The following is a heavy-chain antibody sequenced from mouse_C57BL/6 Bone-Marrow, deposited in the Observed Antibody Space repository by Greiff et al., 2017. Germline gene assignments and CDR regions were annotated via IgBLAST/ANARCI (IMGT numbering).Heavy chain of an antibody. CDR1: GFNIKDDY. CDR2: IDPENGDT. D-gene: IGHD2-2*01. V-gene: IGHV14-4*01. J-gene: IGHJ1*03. CDR3: TTLGYYWYYDV. Sequence: EVQLQQSGAELVRPGASVKFSCTASGFNIKDDYMHWVKQRPEQGLEWIGWIDPENGDTEYASKFQGKATITADTSSNTAYLQLSSLTSEDTAVYYCTTLGYYWYYDVWGTGTTVTVSS.